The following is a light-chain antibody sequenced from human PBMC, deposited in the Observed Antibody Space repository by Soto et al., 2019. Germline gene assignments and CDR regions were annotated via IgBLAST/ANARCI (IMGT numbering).Light chain of an antibody. Sequence: QSVLPQPRSVSGSPGQSVTISCTGTSSDVGGYDYVSWYQQHPGKAPKLMIYDVTHRPSGVSNRFSGSKSGNTASLTISGLQAEDEADYYCLSYSSSTSPYVLGTATKVTVL. CDR3: LSYSSSTSPYV. CDR1: SSDVGGYDY. V-gene: IGLV2-14*03. CDR2: DVT. J-gene: IGLJ1*01.